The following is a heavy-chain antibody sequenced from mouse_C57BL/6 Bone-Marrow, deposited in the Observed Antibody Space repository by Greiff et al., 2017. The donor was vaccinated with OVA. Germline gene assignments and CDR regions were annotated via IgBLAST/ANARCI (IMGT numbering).Heavy chain of an antibody. CDR3: ARGSWFAY. CDR1: GFTFTDYY. J-gene: IGHJ3*01. Sequence: EVKLMESGGGLVQPGGSLSLSCAASGFTFTDYYMSWVRQPPGKALDWLGFIRNKANGYTTEYSASVKGRFTISRDNSQSILYLQMNALRAEDSATYYCARGSWFAYWGQGTLVTVSA. V-gene: IGHV7-3*01. CDR2: IRNKANGYTT.